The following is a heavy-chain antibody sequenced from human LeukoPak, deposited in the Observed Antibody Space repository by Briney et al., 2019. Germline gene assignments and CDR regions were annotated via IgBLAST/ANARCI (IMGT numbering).Heavy chain of an antibody. V-gene: IGHV3-23*01. CDR1: GFTFSSYA. J-gene: IGHJ4*02. CDR3: AKSKPFYYYDSSGYYYDFDY. Sequence: GGSLKLSCAASGFTFSSYAMSWVRQAPGKGLEWVSAISGSGASTYYADSVKGRFTISRDNSKNTLYLQMNSLRAEDTAVYYCAKSKPFYYYDSSGYYYDFDYWGQGTLVTVSS. CDR2: ISGSGAST. D-gene: IGHD3-22*01.